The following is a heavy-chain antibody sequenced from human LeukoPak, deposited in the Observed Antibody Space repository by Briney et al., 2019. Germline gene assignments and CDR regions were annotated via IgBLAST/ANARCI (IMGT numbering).Heavy chain of an antibody. CDR2: INHSGST. J-gene: IGHJ4*02. D-gene: IGHD7-27*01. CDR1: GGSFSGYY. V-gene: IGHV4-34*01. Sequence: SETLSLTCAVYGGSFSGYYWSWIRQPPGKGLEWIGEINHSGSTNYNPSLKSRVTISVDTSKNQFSLKLSSVTAADTAVYYCVRDLGNWDIDYWGQGILVTVSS. CDR3: VRDLGNWDIDY.